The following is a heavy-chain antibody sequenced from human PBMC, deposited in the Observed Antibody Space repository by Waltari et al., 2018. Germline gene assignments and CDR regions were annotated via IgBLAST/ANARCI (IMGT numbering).Heavy chain of an antibody. J-gene: IGHJ3*02. D-gene: IGHD5-12*01. Sequence: QVQLVQSGAEVKKPGSSVKVSCKASGGTFSSYTISWVRQAPGQGLEWMRRIIPSLGIANYAQKFQGRVTITADKSTSTAYMELSSLRSEDTAVYYCHKRIEFRDAFDIWGQGTMVTVSS. CDR3: HKRIEFRDAFDI. V-gene: IGHV1-69*02. CDR1: GGTFSSYT. CDR2: IIPSLGIA.